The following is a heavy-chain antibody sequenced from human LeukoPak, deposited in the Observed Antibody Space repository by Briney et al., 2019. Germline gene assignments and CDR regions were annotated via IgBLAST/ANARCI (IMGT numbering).Heavy chain of an antibody. J-gene: IGHJ4*02. CDR2: INHSGST. V-gene: IGHV4-34*01. D-gene: IGHD2-2*01. Sequence: SETLSLTCAVYGGSFSGYYWSWIRQPLGKGLEWIGEINHSGSTNYNPSLKSRVTISVDTSKNQFSLKLSSVTAADTAVYYCARGVHCSSTSCTPGGDYSNMYYFDYWGQGTLVTVSS. CDR1: GGSFSGYY. CDR3: ARGVHCSSTSCTPGGDYSNMYYFDY.